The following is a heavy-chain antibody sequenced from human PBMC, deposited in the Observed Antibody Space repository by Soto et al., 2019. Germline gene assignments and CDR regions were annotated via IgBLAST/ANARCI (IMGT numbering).Heavy chain of an antibody. CDR1: GGSISSYY. Sequence: SETLSLTCTVSGGSISSYYWRWIRQPPGKGLEWIGYIYYSGSTNYNPSLKIRVTISVDTYKNQFSLKLSSVTAADTAVYYCARAYSSGSEGGFDPWAQGTLVTVSS. CDR2: IYYSGST. J-gene: IGHJ5*02. D-gene: IGHD6-19*01. CDR3: ARAYSSGSEGGFDP. V-gene: IGHV4-59*01.